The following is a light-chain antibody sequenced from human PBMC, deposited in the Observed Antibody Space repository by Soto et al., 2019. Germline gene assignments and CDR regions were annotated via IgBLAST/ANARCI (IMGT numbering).Light chain of an antibody. J-gene: IGKJ2*01. CDR3: QQYNNWPPMYT. CDR2: DAS. CDR1: QSVSNK. V-gene: IGKV3-15*01. Sequence: EIVMTQSPATLSVSPGERATLSCRASQSVSNKLAWYQQKVGQAPRLLIYDASSRATAIPARFSGSGSGTEFTLTISSLQSEDFAVYYCQQYNNWPPMYTFGQGTKVDIK.